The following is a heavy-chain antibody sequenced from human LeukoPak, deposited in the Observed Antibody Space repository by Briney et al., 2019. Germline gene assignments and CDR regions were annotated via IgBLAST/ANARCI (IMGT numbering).Heavy chain of an antibody. CDR1: GFTFSSYW. V-gene: IGHV3-7*01. CDR3: ARAVIVVVPAANGY. Sequence: GGSLRLSCAASGFTFSSYWMSWVRQAPGKGLEWVANIKQDGSEKYYEDSVKGRFTISRDNAKNSLYLQMNSLRAEDTAVYYCARAVIVVVPAANGYWGQGTLVTVSS. CDR2: IKQDGSEK. D-gene: IGHD2-2*01. J-gene: IGHJ4*02.